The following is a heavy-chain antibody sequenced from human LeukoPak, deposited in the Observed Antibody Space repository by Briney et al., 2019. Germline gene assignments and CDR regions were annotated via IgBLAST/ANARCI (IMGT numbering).Heavy chain of an antibody. Sequence: GGSLRLSCAASGFTFRDYAMHWVRQAPGKGLEWVAVIIYDGTNQYYADSVKGLFTISRDNSKNTLYLQMNSLRAEDTAVYYCARGYGSGSPFDPWGQGTLVTVSS. CDR1: GFTFRDYA. J-gene: IGHJ5*02. CDR3: ARGYGSGSPFDP. CDR2: IIYDGTNQ. D-gene: IGHD3-10*01. V-gene: IGHV3-30-3*01.